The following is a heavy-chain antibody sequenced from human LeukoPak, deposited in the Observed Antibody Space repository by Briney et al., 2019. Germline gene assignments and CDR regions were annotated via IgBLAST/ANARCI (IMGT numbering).Heavy chain of an antibody. CDR3: ARGPSKKTTVTTLYYYFDY. CDR2: INHSGST. Sequence: SETLSLTCAVYGGSFSGYYWSWIRQPPGKGLEWIGEINHSGSTNYNPSLKSRVTISVDTSKNQFSLKLSSVTAADTAVYYCARGPSKKTTVTTLYYYFDYWGQGTLVTVSS. J-gene: IGHJ4*02. CDR1: GGSFSGYY. V-gene: IGHV4-34*01. D-gene: IGHD4-17*01.